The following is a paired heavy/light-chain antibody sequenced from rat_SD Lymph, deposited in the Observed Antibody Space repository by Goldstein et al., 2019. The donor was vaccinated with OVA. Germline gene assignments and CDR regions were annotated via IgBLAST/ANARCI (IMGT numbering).Heavy chain of an antibody. CDR1: GDDIRNTY. D-gene: IGHD1-11*01. CDR2: IDPANGNA. CDR3: AFNFGGYLRYAMDA. V-gene: IGHV1-11*01. J-gene: IGHJ4*01. Sequence: EVQLQQSGAELGKPGTSVKLSCKVSGDDIRNTYIHWVNQRPGKGLESIGRIDPANGNAIYAEKFKTKATLTADASSNTAYLQLSQLKSDDTAIYFCAFNFGGYLRYAMDAWGQGTSVTVSS.
Light chain of an antibody. CDR3: LQHYTAPWT. V-gene: IGKV12S24*01. Sequence: DIQMTQSPASLSASLEEIVTITCQASLGIANYLSWYQQKPGKSPQLLIHSATSLAAGVPSRFSGSRSGTQYSLKINRLQVEDSGIYYCLQHYTAPWTFGGGTKLELK. CDR2: SAT. J-gene: IGKJ1*01. CDR1: LGIANY.